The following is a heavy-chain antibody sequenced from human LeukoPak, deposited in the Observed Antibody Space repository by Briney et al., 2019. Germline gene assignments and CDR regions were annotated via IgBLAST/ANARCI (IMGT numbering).Heavy chain of an antibody. Sequence: GGSLRLSCAAPGFTFSSYGMHWVRQAPGKGLEWVAVISYDGSNKYYADSVKGRFTISRDNSKNTLYLQMNSLRAEDTAVYYCAKDLRGGRPGGMDVWGQGTTVTVSS. CDR3: AKDLRGGRPGGMDV. V-gene: IGHV3-30*18. CDR2: ISYDGSNK. J-gene: IGHJ6*02. CDR1: GFTFSSYG. D-gene: IGHD2-15*01.